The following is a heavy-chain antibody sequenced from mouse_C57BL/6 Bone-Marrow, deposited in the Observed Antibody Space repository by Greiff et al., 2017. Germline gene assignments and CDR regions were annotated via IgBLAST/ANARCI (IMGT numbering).Heavy chain of an antibody. CDR1: GYTFTSYW. D-gene: IGHD1-1*01. J-gene: IGHJ3*01. Sequence: QVQLQQPGAELVMPGASVKLSCKASGYTFTSYWMHWVKQRPGQGLEWIGEIDPSDSYTNYNQKFKGKSTLTVDKSSSTAYMQLSSLTSEDSAVYYCAREGYYYGSSSWFAYWGQGTLVTVSA. V-gene: IGHV1-69*01. CDR2: IDPSDSYT. CDR3: AREGYYYGSSSWFAY.